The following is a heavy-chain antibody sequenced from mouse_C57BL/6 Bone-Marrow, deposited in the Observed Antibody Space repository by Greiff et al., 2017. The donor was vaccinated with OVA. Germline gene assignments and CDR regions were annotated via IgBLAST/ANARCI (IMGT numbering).Heavy chain of an antibody. CDR2: IYPGDGDT. J-gene: IGHJ2*01. CDR3: ARGGWLPLDY. CDR1: GYAFSSSW. D-gene: IGHD2-3*01. V-gene: IGHV1-82*01. Sequence: QVQLQQSGPELVKPGASVKISCKASGYAFSSSWMNWVKQRPGKGLEWIGRIYPGDGDTNYNGKFKGKATLTADKSSSTAYMQLSSLTSEDSAVSFCARGGWLPLDYWGQGTTLTVSS.